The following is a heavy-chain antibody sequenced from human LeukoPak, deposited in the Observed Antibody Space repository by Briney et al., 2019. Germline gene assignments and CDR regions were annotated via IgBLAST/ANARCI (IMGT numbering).Heavy chain of an antibody. CDR3: ARDYKWFGELSSSRFDAFDI. J-gene: IGHJ3*02. Sequence: ASVKVSCKASGYTFTSYYMHWVRQAPGQGLEWMGIINPSGGSTSYAQKFQGRVTMTRDTSTSTVYMELSSLRSEDTAVYYCARDYKWFGELSSSRFDAFDIWGQGTMVTVSS. V-gene: IGHV1-46*01. D-gene: IGHD3-10*01. CDR2: INPSGGST. CDR1: GYTFTSYY.